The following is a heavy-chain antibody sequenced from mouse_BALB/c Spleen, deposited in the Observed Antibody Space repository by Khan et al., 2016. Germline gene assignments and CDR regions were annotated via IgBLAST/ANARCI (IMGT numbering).Heavy chain of an antibody. V-gene: IGHV9-3-1*01. Sequence: QIQLVQSGPELKKPGETVKISCKASGYTFTNFGINWVRQAPGKGLEWMDWINTNTGETTYADDFKGRFAFSLETSASTAYLQINNLKNENTETEYCATGITTIMAASKHYWGQGTTLTVSA. CDR2: INTNTGET. CDR3: ATGITTIMAASKHY. D-gene: IGHD1-1*01. CDR1: GYTFTNFG. J-gene: IGHJ2*01.